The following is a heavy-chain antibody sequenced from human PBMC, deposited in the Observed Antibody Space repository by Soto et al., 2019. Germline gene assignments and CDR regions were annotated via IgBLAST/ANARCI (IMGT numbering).Heavy chain of an antibody. CDR1: GSTFSSDS. CDR2: ISSSSNSI. Sequence: GGSLRRSCAPSGSTFSSDSMTWARPAPGTGLEWVSYISSSSNSIYYAGPVKGRFTISRDNAKPALPLQMTSLRAEDTAVYCCASPVECSTTSCIRWGQGTPVTVSS. D-gene: IGHD2-2*01. J-gene: IGHJ4*02. CDR3: ASPVECSTTSCIR. V-gene: IGHV3-48*01.